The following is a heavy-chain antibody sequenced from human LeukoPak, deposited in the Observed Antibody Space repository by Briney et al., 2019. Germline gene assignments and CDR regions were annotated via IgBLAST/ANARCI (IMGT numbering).Heavy chain of an antibody. V-gene: IGHV4-59*01. CDR2: IYYSGST. J-gene: IGHJ4*02. CDR1: GGSISSFY. Sequence: SETLSLTCAVSGGSISSFYWSWIRQPPGKGLEWIGYIYYSGSTNYNPSLKSRVTISVDTSKNEFSLKLSSATAADTAVYYCARVVCGGTCYHIDHWGQGTLVTVSS. CDR3: ARVVCGGTCYHIDH. D-gene: IGHD2-15*01.